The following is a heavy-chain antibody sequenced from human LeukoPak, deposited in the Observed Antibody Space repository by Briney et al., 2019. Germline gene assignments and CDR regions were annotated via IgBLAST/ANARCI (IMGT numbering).Heavy chain of an antibody. CDR3: AKDHVGIAMIVMVLDS. CDR2: MSGSGDTT. V-gene: IGHV3-23*01. D-gene: IGHD3-22*01. J-gene: IGHJ4*02. Sequence: GGSLRLSCAASGFDFNDFAMTWVRQAPGKGREWVSSMSGSGDTTEYAASVKGRFTISRDNAKKTLYLEMDSLRVEDTAIYYCAKDHVGIAMIVMVLDSWGQGTLVTVSS. CDR1: GFDFNDFA.